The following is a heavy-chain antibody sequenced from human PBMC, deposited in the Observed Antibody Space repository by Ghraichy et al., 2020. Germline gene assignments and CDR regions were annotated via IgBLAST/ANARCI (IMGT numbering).Heavy chain of an antibody. CDR2: IYYSGST. J-gene: IGHJ4*02. D-gene: IGHD3-10*01. CDR3: ASVMVRGTYFDY. Sequence: SQTLSLTCTVSGGSISSGDYYWSWIRQPPGKGLEWIGYIYYSGSTYYNPSLKSQVTISVDTSKNQFSLKLSSVTAADTAVYYCASVMVRGTYFDYWGQGTLVTVSS. V-gene: IGHV4-30-4*01. CDR1: GGSISSGDYY.